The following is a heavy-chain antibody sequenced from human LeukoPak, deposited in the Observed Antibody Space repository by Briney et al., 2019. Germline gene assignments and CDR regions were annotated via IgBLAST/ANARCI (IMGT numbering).Heavy chain of an antibody. Sequence: GRSLRLSCAASGFTFDDYAMHWVRQAPGKGLEWVSGISWNSGSIGYADSVKGRFTISRDNAKNSLYLQMNSLRAEDTALYYCAKDIGGNDYWGRGTLVTVSS. CDR3: AKDIGGNDY. D-gene: IGHD4-23*01. CDR2: ISWNSGSI. V-gene: IGHV3-9*01. CDR1: GFTFDDYA. J-gene: IGHJ4*02.